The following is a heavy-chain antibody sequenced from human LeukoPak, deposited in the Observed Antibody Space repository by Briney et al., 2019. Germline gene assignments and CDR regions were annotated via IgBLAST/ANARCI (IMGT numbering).Heavy chain of an antibody. Sequence: GSLRLSCAASGFTFSSYAMHWVRQAPGKGLEWVAVISYDGSNKYYADSVKGRFTISRDNSKNTLYLQMNSLRAEDTAVYYCVGGSYESDYWGQGTLVTVSS. CDR2: ISYDGSNK. V-gene: IGHV3-30-3*01. CDR1: GFTFSSYA. J-gene: IGHJ4*02. D-gene: IGHD1-26*01. CDR3: VGGSYESDY.